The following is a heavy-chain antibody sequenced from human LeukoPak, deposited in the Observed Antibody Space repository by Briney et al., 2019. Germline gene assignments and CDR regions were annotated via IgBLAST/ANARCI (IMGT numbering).Heavy chain of an antibody. J-gene: IGHJ3*02. D-gene: IGHD3-3*01. CDR3: ARVGGKLRFLEWLGAFDI. V-gene: IGHV1-69*05. Sequence: ASVKVSCKASGGTFSSYAISWVRQAPGQGLEWMGGIIPIFGTANYAQKFQGRVTITTDESTSTAYMELSSLRSEDRAVYYCARVGGKLRFLEWLGAFDIWGQGTMVTVSS. CDR1: GGTFSSYA. CDR2: IIPIFGTA.